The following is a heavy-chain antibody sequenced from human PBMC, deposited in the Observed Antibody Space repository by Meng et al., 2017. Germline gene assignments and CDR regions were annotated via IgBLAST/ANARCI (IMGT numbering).Heavy chain of an antibody. J-gene: IGHJ4*02. V-gene: IGHV4-4*02. D-gene: IGHD3-22*01. CDR2: IYHSGST. CDR3: ARAPYYYDSSGYYVD. CDR1: GGSISSSNW. Sequence: GSLRLSCAVPGGSISSSNWWSWVRQPPGKGLEWIGEIYHSGSTNYNPSLKSRVAISVDKSKNQFSLKLSSVTAADTAVYYCARAPYYYDSSGYYVDWGQGTLVTVSS.